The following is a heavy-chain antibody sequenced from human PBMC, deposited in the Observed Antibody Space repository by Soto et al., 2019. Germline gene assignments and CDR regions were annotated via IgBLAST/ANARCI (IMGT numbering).Heavy chain of an antibody. J-gene: IGHJ4*02. V-gene: IGHV3-74*01. CDR2: TDSDGTFT. CDR3: ARATMGTLDY. Sequence: GGSLRLSCIASGFTFSSYWMHWVRQTPEKGLVWISHTDSDGTFTTYADSVKGRFTISRDNAKITLYLQMNNLRAEDTAVYYCARATMGTLDYWGQGILVTVSS. CDR1: GFTFSSYW. D-gene: IGHD7-27*01.